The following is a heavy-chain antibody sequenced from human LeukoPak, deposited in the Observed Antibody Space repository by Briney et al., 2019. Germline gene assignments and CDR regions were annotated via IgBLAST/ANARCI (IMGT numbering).Heavy chain of an antibody. CDR2: INPSGGST. J-gene: IGHJ4*02. D-gene: IGHD3-10*01. CDR1: GYTFTSYY. V-gene: IGHV1-46*01. CDR3: ARDGSGSYYNAAFISRRRHVFDY. Sequence: ASVKVSCKASGYTFTSYYMHWVRQAPGQGLEWMGIINPSGGSTSYAQKFQGRVTMTRDTSTSTVYMELSSLRSEDTAVYYCARDGSGSYYNAAFISRRRHVFDYWGQGTLVTVSS.